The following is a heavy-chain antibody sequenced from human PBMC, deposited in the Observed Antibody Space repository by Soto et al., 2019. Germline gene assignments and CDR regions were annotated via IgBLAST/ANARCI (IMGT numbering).Heavy chain of an antibody. CDR1: GFTFSSYG. J-gene: IGHJ3*02. D-gene: IGHD6-19*01. CDR3: ASVYVAGTQGLDAFDI. CDR2: IWYDGSNK. V-gene: IGHV3-33*01. Sequence: QVPLVESGGGVVQPGRSLRLSCAASGFTFSSYGMHWVRQAPGKGLEWVAVIWYDGSNKYYADSVKGRFTISRDNSKNPRDPQMNSLRAEDTAEYYCASVYVAGTQGLDAFDIWGQGTMVTVSS.